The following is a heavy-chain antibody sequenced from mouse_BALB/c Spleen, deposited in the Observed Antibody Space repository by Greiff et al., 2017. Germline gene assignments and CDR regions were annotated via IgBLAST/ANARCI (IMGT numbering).Heavy chain of an antibody. Sequence: LVESGPELVKPGASVKISCKASGYAFSSSWMNWVKQRPGQGLEWIGRIYPGDGDTNYNGKFKGKATLTADKSSSTAYMQLSSLTSVDSAVYFCARSRGYGNYAMDYWGQGTSVTVSS. J-gene: IGHJ4*01. V-gene: IGHV1-82*01. D-gene: IGHD2-1*01. CDR3: ARSRGYGNYAMDY. CDR1: GYAFSSSW. CDR2: IYPGDGDT.